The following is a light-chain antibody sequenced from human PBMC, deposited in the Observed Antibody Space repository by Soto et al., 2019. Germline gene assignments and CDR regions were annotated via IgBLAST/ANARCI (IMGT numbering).Light chain of an antibody. Sequence: DIQMTQSPSSLSASVGDRVTITCRASQTITSSLNWYQKKPGKAPNLLIYAASTLQSGVPSRFSGSGSGTDFTLTISTLQPEDFATYYCQQSYSTPRTFGQGTKVEFE. CDR3: QQSYSTPRT. V-gene: IGKV1-39*01. CDR2: AAS. CDR1: QTITSS. J-gene: IGKJ1*01.